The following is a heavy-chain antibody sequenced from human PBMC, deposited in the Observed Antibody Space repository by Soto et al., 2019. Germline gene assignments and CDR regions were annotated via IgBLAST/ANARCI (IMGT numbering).Heavy chain of an antibody. Sequence: LSCAASGFTFSSYAMGWVRQAPGKGLEWVSSISGIGHSTYYADSVKGRFTISRDNSKNTLHLQMNSLRAEDTAVYYCAKRIMSTIGHFDSWGQGTLVTVSS. CDR3: AKRIMSTIGHFDS. J-gene: IGHJ4*02. V-gene: IGHV3-23*01. CDR2: ISGIGHST. CDR1: GFTFSSYA. D-gene: IGHD1-1*01.